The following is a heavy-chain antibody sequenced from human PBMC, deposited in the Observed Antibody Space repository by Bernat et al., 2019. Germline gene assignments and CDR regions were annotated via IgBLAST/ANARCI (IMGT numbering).Heavy chain of an antibody. CDR3: ARTGYCSGGSCYSGWFDP. Sequence: VQLQESGPGLVKPSETLSLTCTVSGDSVTTSNYYWSWIRQPPGKGLEWIAYIYYSGSTNYNPSLKSRATISLDTSTNQFSLKLTSVTAADTAVYLCARTGYCSGGSCYSGWFDPWGQGTLVTVSS. V-gene: IGHV4-61*01. D-gene: IGHD2-15*01. CDR1: GDSVTTSNYY. J-gene: IGHJ5*02. CDR2: IYYSGST.